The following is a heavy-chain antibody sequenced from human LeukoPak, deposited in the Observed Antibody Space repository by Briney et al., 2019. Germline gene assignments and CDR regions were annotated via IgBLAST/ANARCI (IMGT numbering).Heavy chain of an antibody. CDR1: GYTFTSYS. D-gene: IGHD3-3*01. J-gene: IGHJ4*02. CDR3: ARRSQRFLEWLPHFDY. V-gene: IGHV1-18*01. CDR2: ISAYNGNT. Sequence: ASVKVSCKASGYTFTSYSISWVRQAPGQGLEWMGWISAYNGNTNYAQKLQGRVTMTTDTSTSTAYMELRSLRSDDTAVYYCARRSQRFLEWLPHFDYWGQGTLVTVSS.